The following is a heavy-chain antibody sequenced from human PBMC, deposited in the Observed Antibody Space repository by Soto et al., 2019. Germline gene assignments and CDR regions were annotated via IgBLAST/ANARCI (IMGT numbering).Heavy chain of an antibody. CDR2: LSHSGST. V-gene: IGHV4-30-2*01. CDR3: ARTPQHYPNDVGNYYYYGMDV. J-gene: IGHJ6*02. D-gene: IGHD1-1*01. CDR1: GDSITSGGFA. Sequence: QLQLQESGSGLVKPSETLSLTCAVSGDSITSGGFAWSWIRKPPGTGLEGIGYLSHSGSTYYTPSLPSRVTISIDRSKNHFSLNLTSVTAADTAVYYSARTPQHYPNDVGNYYYYGMDVWVQGTRVTVSS.